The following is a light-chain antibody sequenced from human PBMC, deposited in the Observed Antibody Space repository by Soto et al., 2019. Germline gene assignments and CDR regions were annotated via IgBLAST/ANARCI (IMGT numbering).Light chain of an antibody. J-gene: IGKJ1*01. V-gene: IGKV3-15*01. CDR2: GAS. Sequence: EIVMTQSPATLSVSPGEGVTLSCRASQNIGSNLAWYQQNFGQAPRLLIYGASTRVTGIPARISGSGSGTEFTLTITSLQSEDFGVYHCQQYHNWWTFGQGTKVDIK. CDR1: QNIGSN. CDR3: QQYHNWWT.